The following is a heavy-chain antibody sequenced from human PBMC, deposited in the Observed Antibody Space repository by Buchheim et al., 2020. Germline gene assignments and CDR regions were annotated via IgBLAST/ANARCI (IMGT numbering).Heavy chain of an antibody. Sequence: QVQLQESGPGLVKPSQTLSLTCTVSGGSISSGGYHWSWIRQHPGKGLEWIGYIHYSGSTYYNPSLKSRVTISIDTSKNQFSLKLSYMTAADTAVYYCARADGGTLDYWGQGTL. CDR1: GGSISSGGYH. D-gene: IGHD4-23*01. V-gene: IGHV4-31*03. CDR2: IHYSGST. J-gene: IGHJ4*02. CDR3: ARADGGTLDY.